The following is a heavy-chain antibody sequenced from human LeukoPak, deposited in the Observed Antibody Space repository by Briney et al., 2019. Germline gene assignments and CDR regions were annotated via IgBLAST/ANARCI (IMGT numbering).Heavy chain of an antibody. CDR2: IYTSGST. J-gene: IGHJ4*02. D-gene: IGHD3-22*01. CDR3: ARERTTYYYDSSGYYFDY. V-gene: IGHV4-61*02. CDR1: GGSISSGSYY. Sequence: PSETLSLTCTVSGGSISSGSYYWSWTRQPAGKGLEWIGRIYTSGSTNYNPSLKSRVTISVDTSKNQFSLKLSSVTAADTAVYYCARERTTYYYDSSGYYFDYWGQGTLVTVSS.